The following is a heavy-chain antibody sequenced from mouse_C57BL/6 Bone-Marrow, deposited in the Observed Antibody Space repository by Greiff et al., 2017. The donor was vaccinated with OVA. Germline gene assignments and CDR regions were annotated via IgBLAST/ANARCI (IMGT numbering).Heavy chain of an antibody. V-gene: IGHV5-9-1*02. J-gene: IGHJ4*01. CDR1: GFTFSSYA. Sequence: EVKLVDSGEGLVKPGGSLKLSCAASGFTFSSYAMSWVRQTPEKRLEWVAYISSGGDYIYYADTVKGRFTISRDNARNTLYLQMSSLKSEDTAMYYCRREWDYYGSSYAMDYWGQGTSVTVSS. CDR2: ISSGGDYI. CDR3: RREWDYYGSSYAMDY. D-gene: IGHD1-1*01.